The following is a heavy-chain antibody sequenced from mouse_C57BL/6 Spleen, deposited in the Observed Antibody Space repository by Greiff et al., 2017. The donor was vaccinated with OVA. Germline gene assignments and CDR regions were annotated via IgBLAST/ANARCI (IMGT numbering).Heavy chain of an antibody. J-gene: IGHJ2*01. Sequence: VQLQQSGAELVRPGTSVKVSCKASGYAFTNYLIEWVKQRPGQGLEWIGVINPGSGGTNYNEKFKGKATLTADKSSSTAYMQLSSLTSEDSAVYFCARSGDSLDYWGQGTTLTVSS. D-gene: IGHD3-1*01. CDR1: GYAFTNYL. CDR3: ARSGDSLDY. V-gene: IGHV1-54*01. CDR2: INPGSGGT.